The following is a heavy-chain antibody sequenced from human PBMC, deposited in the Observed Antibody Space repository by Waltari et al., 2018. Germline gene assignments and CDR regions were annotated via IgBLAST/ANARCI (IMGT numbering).Heavy chain of an antibody. J-gene: IGHJ4*02. CDR1: GFSFSTYW. CDR2: IRQDGSGK. V-gene: IGHV3-7*01. Sequence: EVQLVESGGGLVQPGGSLRLSCVVSGFSFSTYWMSWVRQAPGKGLEWVATIRQDGSGKHQVDSVKGRFTISRDNAENSLFLQMDSLRLDDAAVYFCVRGCGRASCPYYFDYWGQGTLVTVSS. CDR3: VRGCGRASCPYYFDY. D-gene: IGHD2-2*01.